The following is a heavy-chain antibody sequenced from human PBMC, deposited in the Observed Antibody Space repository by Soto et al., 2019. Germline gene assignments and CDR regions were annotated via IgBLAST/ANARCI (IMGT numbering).Heavy chain of an antibody. Sequence: QVQLVQSGAEVKKPGSSVKVSCKASGGTFSRYTISWVRQAPGQGLEWMGRIIPILGITNYAQKFQGRVTIXXDXSXXKALMGASSLKSEDQAVEYCAGYYDSSGYYWPMDVWGQGTTVTVSS. CDR2: IIPILGIT. CDR1: GGTFSRYT. J-gene: IGHJ6*02. CDR3: AGYYDSSGYYWPMDV. D-gene: IGHD3-22*01. V-gene: IGHV1-69*02.